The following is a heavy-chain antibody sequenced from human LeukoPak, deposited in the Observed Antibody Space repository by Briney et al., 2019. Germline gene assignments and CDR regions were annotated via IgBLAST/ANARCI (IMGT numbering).Heavy chain of an antibody. D-gene: IGHD2-2*01. V-gene: IGHV3-13*01. Sequence: PGGSLSLSCAASGFTFCSYDMHWVRQATGKGMEWVSAIGTAGDTYYPGSVKGRFTISRENAKNSLYLQMNSLRAGDTAVYYCARERTHYGMDVWGQGTTVTVSS. CDR2: IGTAGDT. J-gene: IGHJ6*02. CDR3: ARERTHYGMDV. CDR1: GFTFCSYD.